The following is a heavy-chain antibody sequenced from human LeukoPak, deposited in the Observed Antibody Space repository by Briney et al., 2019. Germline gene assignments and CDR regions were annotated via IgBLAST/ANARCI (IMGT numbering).Heavy chain of an antibody. CDR1: GVTFSSYS. D-gene: IGHD3-9*01. J-gene: IGHJ4*02. Sequence: PVGSLRLSCAASGVTFSSYSMNWVRLAPRKGLEWVASISGSSGSIYYADSVKGRFTIHRDNAKNSLYLQMNSLRAEDTAVYYCARANPPAISFFDWWGQGTLVSVSS. CDR2: ISGSSGSI. V-gene: IGHV3-21*01. CDR3: ARANPPAISFFDW.